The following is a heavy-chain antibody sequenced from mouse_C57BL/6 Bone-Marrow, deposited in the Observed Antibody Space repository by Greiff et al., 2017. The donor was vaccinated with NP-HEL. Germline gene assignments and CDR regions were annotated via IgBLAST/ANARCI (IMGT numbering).Heavy chain of an antibody. CDR3: ARGAYYRCAY. CDR1: GYTFTSSG. D-gene: IGHD2-10*01. J-gene: IGHJ3*01. Sequence: QVQLQQSVAELVRPGASVKLSCKASGYTFTSSGISWVKQRTGPGLEWIGEIYPRSGNTYYTAKFQGKATLTADKSSSTAYMELRSLTSEDSAVYFCARGAYYRCAYWGQGTLVTVAA. CDR2: IYPRSGNT. V-gene: IGHV1-81*01.